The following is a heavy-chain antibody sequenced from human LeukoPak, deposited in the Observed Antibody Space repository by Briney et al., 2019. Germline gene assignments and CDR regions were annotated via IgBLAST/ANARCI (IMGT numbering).Heavy chain of an antibody. V-gene: IGHV3-33*01. Sequence: PGGSLRLSCAASGFTFSSYGMHWVRQAPGKGLEWVAVIWYDGSNKYYADSVKGRFTISRDNSKNTLYLQMNSLRAEDTAVYYCARDTVRRGGPSGFTVWGQGTLVTVSP. D-gene: IGHD2-15*01. CDR2: IWYDGSNK. CDR3: ARDTVRRGGPSGFTV. CDR1: GFTFSSYG. J-gene: IGHJ4*02.